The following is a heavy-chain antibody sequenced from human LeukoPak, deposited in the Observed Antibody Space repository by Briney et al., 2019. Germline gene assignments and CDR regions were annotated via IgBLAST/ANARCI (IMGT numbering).Heavy chain of an antibody. Sequence: ASVKVSCKVSGYTLTELSMHWVRQAPGKGLEWVGGFDPEDGETIYAQKFQGRVTMTEDTSTDTAYMELSSLRSEDTAVYYCATSDTAMVNFDYWGQGTLVTVSS. V-gene: IGHV1-24*01. CDR2: FDPEDGET. D-gene: IGHD5-18*01. CDR1: GYTLTELS. J-gene: IGHJ4*02. CDR3: ATSDTAMVNFDY.